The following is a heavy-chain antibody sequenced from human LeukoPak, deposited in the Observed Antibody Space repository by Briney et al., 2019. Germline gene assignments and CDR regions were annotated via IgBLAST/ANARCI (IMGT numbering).Heavy chain of an antibody. CDR2: INPSDGDT. V-gene: IGHV1-46*01. CDR1: GYTFTSDY. D-gene: IGHD3-10*01. CDR3: AIDITSFHCCFDY. J-gene: IGHJ4*02. Sequence: ASVNVSCKASGYTFTSDYLHWVRQAPGQGLEWMGIINPSDGDTIYAQKFQGRVTMTSDTSTSTVYMELSSLRSEDTAVYYCAIDITSFHCCFDYWGQGTLVTVSS.